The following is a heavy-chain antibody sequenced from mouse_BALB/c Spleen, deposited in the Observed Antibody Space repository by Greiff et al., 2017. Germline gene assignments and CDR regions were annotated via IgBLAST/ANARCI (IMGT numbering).Heavy chain of an antibody. D-gene: IGHD2-9*01. V-gene: IGHV5-6-5*01. CDR2: ISSGGST. CDR3: ARGGSYYGYDGFAY. Sequence: DVMLVESGGGLVKPGGSLKLSCAASGFTFSSYAMSWVRQTPEKRLEWVASISSGGSTYYPDSVKGRFTISRDNARNILYLQMSSLRSEDTAMYYCARGGSYYGYDGFAYWGQGTLVTVSA. CDR1: GFTFSSYA. J-gene: IGHJ3*01.